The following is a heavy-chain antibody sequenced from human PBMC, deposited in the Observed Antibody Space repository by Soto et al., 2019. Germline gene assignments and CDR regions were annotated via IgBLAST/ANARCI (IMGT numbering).Heavy chain of an antibody. CDR3: ARDWNYYDSSGYKDGAFDI. V-gene: IGHV3-48*03. Sequence: GSLRLSCTGPGFRFDSYEMNWVRQASGKGLEWVAYISSSGNVIFYADSVKGRFTISRDNSKNSLFLQMNSLRAGDTAVYYCARDWNYYDSSGYKDGAFDIWGQGTMVTVSS. CDR1: GFRFDSYE. J-gene: IGHJ3*02. CDR2: ISSSGNVI. D-gene: IGHD3-22*01.